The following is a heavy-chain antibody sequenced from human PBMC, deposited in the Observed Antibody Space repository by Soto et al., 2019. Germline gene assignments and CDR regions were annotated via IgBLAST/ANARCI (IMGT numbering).Heavy chain of an antibody. J-gene: IGHJ3*02. Sequence: SETLSLTCTVSVGSISSSSYYWSWIRQPPGKGLEWIGYIYYSGSTNYNPSLKSRVTISVDTSKNQFSLKLSSVTAADTAVYYFAKLSPPTAFGWEYRFDIWGQGTMVTVSS. CDR1: VGSISSSSYY. CDR3: AKLSPPTAFGWEYRFDI. D-gene: IGHD3-3*01. V-gene: IGHV4-61*01. CDR2: IYYSGST.